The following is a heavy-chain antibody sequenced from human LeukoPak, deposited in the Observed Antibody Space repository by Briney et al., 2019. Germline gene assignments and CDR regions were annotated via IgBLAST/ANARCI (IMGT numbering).Heavy chain of an antibody. CDR2: ISWDGGST. V-gene: IGHV3-43D*03. J-gene: IGHJ4*02. CDR3: ARGDSSGWYFDY. Sequence: PGGSLRLSCAASGFTFDDYAMHWVRQAPGKGLEWVSVISWDGGSTYYADSVKGRFTISRDNSKNSLYLQMNSLRAEDMALYYCARGDSSGWYFDYWGQGTLVTVSS. D-gene: IGHD6-19*01. CDR1: GFTFDDYA.